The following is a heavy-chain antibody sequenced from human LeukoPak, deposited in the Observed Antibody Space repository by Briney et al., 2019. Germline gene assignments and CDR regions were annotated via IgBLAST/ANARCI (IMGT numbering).Heavy chain of an antibody. CDR3: ARHYYDSSGRPLDY. CDR2: IYPCDSHT. J-gene: IGHJ4*02. V-gene: IGHV5-51*01. D-gene: IGHD3-22*01. Sequence: IIYPCDSHTIYSPSFQGQVTISADKSITTAYLQWSSLKASDTAMYYCARHYYDSSGRPLDYWGQGTLVTVSS.